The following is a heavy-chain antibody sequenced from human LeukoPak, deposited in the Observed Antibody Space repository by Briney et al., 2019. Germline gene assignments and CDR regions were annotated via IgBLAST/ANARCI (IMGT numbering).Heavy chain of an antibody. CDR2: ISYEASNQ. CDR1: GFTLSSHA. J-gene: IGHJ4*02. CDR3: ARDYRVGCTSDDCYPIDY. Sequence: GGSLRLSCAASGFTLSSHAMHWVRQAPGKGLEWVAVISYEASNQYYADSVRGRFTISRDNSRNTLYLQMNSLRDEDTALYYCARDYRVGCTSDDCYPIDYWGQGTLVTVSS. D-gene: IGHD2-21*02. V-gene: IGHV3-30*01.